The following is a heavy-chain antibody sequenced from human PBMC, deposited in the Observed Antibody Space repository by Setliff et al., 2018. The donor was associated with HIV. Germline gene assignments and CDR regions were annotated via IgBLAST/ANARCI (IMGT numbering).Heavy chain of an antibody. Sequence: LSLTCAASGFTFSSYAMSWVRQAPGTGLEWVSAIRGGGDSTYYADSVKGRFTIYRDNSRNTLYLQMNSLTADDTAVYYCAKGPTYYDSSGYYTYWGQGALVTVS. CDR1: GFTFSSYA. CDR3: AKGPTYYDSSGYYTY. CDR2: IRGGGDST. J-gene: IGHJ4*02. V-gene: IGHV3-23*01. D-gene: IGHD3-22*01.